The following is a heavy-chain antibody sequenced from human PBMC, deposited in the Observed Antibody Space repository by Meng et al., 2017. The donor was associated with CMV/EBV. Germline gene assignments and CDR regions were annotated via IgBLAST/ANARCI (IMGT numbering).Heavy chain of an antibody. CDR3: TTNVLRYFDWLPPDY. CDR1: GFTFSNAW. Sequence: GGSLRLSCAASGFTFSNAWMSWVRQAPGKGLEWVGRIKSKTDGGTTDYAAPVKDRFSISRDDSKNTLYLQMNSLRTEDTAVYYCTTNVLRYFDWLPPDYWGQGTLVTVSP. V-gene: IGHV3-15*01. J-gene: IGHJ4*02. D-gene: IGHD3-9*01. CDR2: IKSKTDGGTT.